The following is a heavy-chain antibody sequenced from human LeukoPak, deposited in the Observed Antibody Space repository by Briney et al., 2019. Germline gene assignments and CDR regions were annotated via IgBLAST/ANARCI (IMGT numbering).Heavy chain of an antibody. CDR1: GYTFANYG. V-gene: IGHV1-18*01. D-gene: IGHD3-10*01. CDR2: ISAYNGNT. CDR3: ARAHYYYGSGSYCDY. J-gene: IGHJ4*02. Sequence: ASVKASCKASGYTFANYGFSWVRQAPGQGLEWMGWISAYNGNTNYAQKLQGRVTMTTDTSTSTAYMELRSLRSDDTAVYYCARAHYYYGSGSYCDYWGQGTLVTVSS.